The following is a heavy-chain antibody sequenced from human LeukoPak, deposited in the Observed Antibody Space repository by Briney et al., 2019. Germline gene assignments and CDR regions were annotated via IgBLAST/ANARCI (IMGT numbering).Heavy chain of an antibody. J-gene: IGHJ6*02. CDR1: GFTFSSYS. Sequence: GGSLILSCAASGFTFSSYSMNWVRQAPGKGLEWVSSISSSSSYIYYADSVKGRFTTSRDNAKNSLYLQMNSLRAEDTAVYYCARDAFHCSSTSCYVIYYYYGMDVWGQGTTVTVSS. CDR3: ARDAFHCSSTSCYVIYYYYGMDV. V-gene: IGHV3-21*01. D-gene: IGHD2-2*01. CDR2: ISSSSSYI.